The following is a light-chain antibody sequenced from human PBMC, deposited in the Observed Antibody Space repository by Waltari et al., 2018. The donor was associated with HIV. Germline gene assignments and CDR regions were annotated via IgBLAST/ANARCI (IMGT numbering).Light chain of an antibody. CDR2: AAS. CDR3: QKYNNAPSIT. J-gene: IGKJ5*01. Sequence: DIQMTQSPASLSASVEDRVTITCRASQDSSSYLAWYQQKPGKGPKLLIYAASSLQSGVPSRFSGSGSGTDFTLTISSLQPEDAATYYCQKYNNAPSITFGQGTRLEIK. CDR1: QDSSSY. V-gene: IGKV1-27*01.